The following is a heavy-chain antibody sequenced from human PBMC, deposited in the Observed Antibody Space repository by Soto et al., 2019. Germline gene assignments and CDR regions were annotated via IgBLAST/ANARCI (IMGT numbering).Heavy chain of an antibody. D-gene: IGHD3-22*01. J-gene: IGHJ6*02. CDR3: ARDCEDSTAYNNYYYFGMDV. V-gene: IGHV3-30-3*01. Sequence: GGSLRLSCAASGFTFSRYAMYWARQAPAKGLEWVAVISYDGSDKYYADSVKGRVTISRDNSKNTVYLQMNSLGAEDTALYYCARDCEDSTAYNNYYYFGMDVWGQGTTVTVSS. CDR2: ISYDGSDK. CDR1: GFTFSRYA.